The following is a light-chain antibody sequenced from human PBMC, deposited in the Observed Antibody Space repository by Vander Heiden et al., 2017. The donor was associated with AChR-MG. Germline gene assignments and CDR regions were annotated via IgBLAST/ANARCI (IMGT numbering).Light chain of an antibody. CDR3: MIWHNNAWV. J-gene: IGLJ3*02. CDR1: SGINVGTYN. CDR2: YKSDSDK. V-gene: IGLV5-45*02. Sequence: QAVLTQPSSLSASPGASASLTCTLRSGINVGTYNIYWYQQKPGSPPQYLLRYKSDSDKQQGSGVPSRFSGSKDASANAGILLISGLQSEDEADYYCMIWHNNAWVFGGVTKLTVL.